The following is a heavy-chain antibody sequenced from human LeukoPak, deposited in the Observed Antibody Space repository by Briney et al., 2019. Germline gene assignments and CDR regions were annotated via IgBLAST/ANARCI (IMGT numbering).Heavy chain of an antibody. J-gene: IGHJ5*02. CDR2: ISSSGSTI. CDR1: GFPFSSRV. V-gene: IGHV3-48*03. D-gene: IGHD3-10*01. CDR3: ASPTYGSGNP. Sequence: PGGSLRLSCAASGFPFSSRVMSWVRQASGKGLEWVSYISSSGSTIYYADSVKGRFTISRDNAKNSLYLQMNSLRAEDTAVYYCASPTYGSGNPWGQGTLVTVSS.